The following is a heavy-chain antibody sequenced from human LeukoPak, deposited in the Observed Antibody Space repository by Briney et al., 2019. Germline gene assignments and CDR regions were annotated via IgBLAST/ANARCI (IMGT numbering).Heavy chain of an antibody. CDR1: GDSISTYY. V-gene: IGHV4-59*12. CDR3: ARALVRATMVWYFDL. Sequence: PSETLSLTCTVSGDSISTYYWSWIRQPPGKGLEWIGYVYYSGSTNYSPSLKSRVTISVDTSKNQFSLNLSSVTAADTAVYYCARALVRATMVWYFDLWGRGTLVTVSS. CDR2: VYYSGST. J-gene: IGHJ2*01. D-gene: IGHD5-12*01.